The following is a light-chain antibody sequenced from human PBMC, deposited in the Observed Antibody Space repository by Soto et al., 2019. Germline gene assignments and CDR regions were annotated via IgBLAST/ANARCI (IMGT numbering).Light chain of an antibody. CDR1: QSRTNNY. J-gene: IGKJ1*01. V-gene: IGKV3-20*01. CDR2: VAS. CDR3: HQYGILPRT. Sequence: TLSCRASQSRTNNYLAWFHQKPGQAPRLLIYVASNRPTDIPGRFIGSGSGTDFSLTISRLEPEDFAVYYCHQYGILPRTFGPGTKVDIX.